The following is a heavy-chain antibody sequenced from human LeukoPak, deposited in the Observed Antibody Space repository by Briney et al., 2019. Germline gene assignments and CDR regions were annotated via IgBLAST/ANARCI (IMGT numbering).Heavy chain of an antibody. CDR1: GASISSSY. Sequence: SETLSLTCTVSGASISSSYWSWIRQPPGKGLEWIGYIFYSGSTNYIPSLKTRVAISVDTSKNRFSLNLSSVTAADTAVYYCARGPSTQYGLDVWGQGTTVTVSS. J-gene: IGHJ6*02. V-gene: IGHV4-59*01. CDR3: ARGPSTQYGLDV. CDR2: IFYSGST.